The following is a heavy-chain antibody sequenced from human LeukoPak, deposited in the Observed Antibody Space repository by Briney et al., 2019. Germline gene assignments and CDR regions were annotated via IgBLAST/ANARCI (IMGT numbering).Heavy chain of an antibody. J-gene: IGHJ6*03. V-gene: IGHV3-21*01. CDR2: ISSSSSYI. CDR3: AREISDFWSGYWNAHYYYMDV. Sequence: KAGGSLRLSCAASGFTFSSYSMNWVRQAPGKGLEWVSSISSSSSYIYYADSVKGRFTISRDNAKNSLYLQMNSLRAEDTAVYYCAREISDFWSGYWNAHYYYMDVWGKGTTVTVSS. D-gene: IGHD3-3*01. CDR1: GFTFSSYS.